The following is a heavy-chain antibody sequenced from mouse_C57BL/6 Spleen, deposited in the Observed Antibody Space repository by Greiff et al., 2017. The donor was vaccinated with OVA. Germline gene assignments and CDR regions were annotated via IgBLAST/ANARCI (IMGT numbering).Heavy chain of an antibody. V-gene: IGHV1-82*01. J-gene: IGHJ4*01. CDR2: IYPGAGDT. CDR3: ARSRGNSMDY. CDR1: GYAFSSSW. Sequence: VQLQQSGPELVKPGASVKISCKASGYAFSSSWMNWVKQRPGKGLEWIGRIYPGAGDTNYNGKFKGKATLTADKSSSTAYMQLSSLTSEDSAVYFCARSRGNSMDYWGQGTSVTVSS. D-gene: IGHD2-1*01.